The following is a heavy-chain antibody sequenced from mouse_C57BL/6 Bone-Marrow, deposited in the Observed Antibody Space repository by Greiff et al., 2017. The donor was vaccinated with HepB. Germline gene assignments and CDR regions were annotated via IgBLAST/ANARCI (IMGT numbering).Heavy chain of an antibody. Sequence: EVKLMESGGGLVQPGGSLKLSCAASGFTFSDYYMYWVRQTPEKRLEWVAYISNGGGSTYYPDTVKGRFTISRDNAKNTLYLQMSRLKSEDTAMYYCARLYDYDRYYAMDYWGQGTSVTVSS. CDR1: GFTFSDYY. CDR3: ARLYDYDRYYAMDY. J-gene: IGHJ4*01. CDR2: ISNGGGST. D-gene: IGHD2-4*01. V-gene: IGHV5-12*01.